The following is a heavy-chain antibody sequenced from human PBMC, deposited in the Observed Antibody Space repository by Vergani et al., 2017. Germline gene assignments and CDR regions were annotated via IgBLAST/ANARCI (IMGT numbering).Heavy chain of an antibody. CDR3: TRRYWYGSGPLYCFDY. CDR1: GFSLSTSGMC. Sequence: QVTLRESGPALVKPTQTLTLTCTFSGFSLSTSGMCVSWIRQPPGKALEWLARIDWDDDKYYSTSLKSRLTITKDTSKNQVVLTMTNMDPVDTATYYCTRRYWYGSGPLYCFDYWGQGTRVTVSS. J-gene: IGHJ4*02. CDR2: IDWDDDK. V-gene: IGHV2-70*13. D-gene: IGHD3-10*01.